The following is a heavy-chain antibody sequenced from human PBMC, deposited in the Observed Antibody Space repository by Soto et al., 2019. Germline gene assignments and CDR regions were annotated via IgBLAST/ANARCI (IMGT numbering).Heavy chain of an antibody. CDR3: AIIKKYCSSTSCYET. J-gene: IGHJ4*02. Sequence: SETLSLTCTVSGGSISSYYWSWIRQPPGKGLEWIGYIYYSGSTNYNPSLKSRVTISVDTSKNQFSLKLSSVTAADTAVYYCAIIKKYCSSTSCYETWGQGTLVTVSS. CDR2: IYYSGST. CDR1: GGSISSYY. V-gene: IGHV4-59*08. D-gene: IGHD2-2*01.